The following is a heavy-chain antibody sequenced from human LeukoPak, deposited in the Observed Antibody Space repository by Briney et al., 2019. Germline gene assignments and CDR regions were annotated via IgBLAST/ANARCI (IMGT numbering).Heavy chain of an antibody. CDR1: GFTFSTFA. V-gene: IGHV3-23*01. J-gene: IGHJ4*02. CDR3: AKDLYYFDSSGYYTGYYFDY. Sequence: GGSLRLSCAASGFTFSTFAMTWVRQAPGKGLEWVSAISGSGGSAYYADSVKGRFTISRDNSKNTLYLQMNSLRAEDTAVYYCAKDLYYFDSSGYYTGYYFDYWGQGTLVTVSS. CDR2: ISGSGGSA. D-gene: IGHD3-22*01.